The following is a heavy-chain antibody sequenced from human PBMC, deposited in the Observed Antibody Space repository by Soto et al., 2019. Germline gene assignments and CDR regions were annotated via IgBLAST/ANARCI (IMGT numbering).Heavy chain of an antibody. J-gene: IGHJ6*02. V-gene: IGHV1-18*01. Sequence: GASVKVSCKASGYRFTSYGISWVRQAPGQGLEWLGWISAYDDNTKHAQTLQGRVSMSTDTSTNTAYMELRSLRSDDTAMYYCARGGYYDSSGSRNYHYYGMNVWGQGTTVTVSS. CDR3: ARGGYYDSSGSRNYHYYGMNV. CDR1: GYRFTSYG. CDR2: ISAYDDNT. D-gene: IGHD3-22*01.